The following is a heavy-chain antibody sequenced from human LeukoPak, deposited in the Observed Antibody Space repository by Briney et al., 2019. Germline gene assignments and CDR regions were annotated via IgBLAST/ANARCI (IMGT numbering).Heavy chain of an antibody. V-gene: IGHV1-69*13. CDR1: GGTFSSYA. D-gene: IGHD5/OR15-5a*01. J-gene: IGHJ5*02. CDR2: IIPIFGTA. CDR3: ARDLGSTFATFDP. Sequence: SVKVSCKASGGTFSSYAISWVRQAPGQGLERMGGIIPIFGTANYAQKFQGRVTITADESTSTAYMELSSPRSEDTAVYYCARDLGSTFATFDPWGQGTLVTVSS.